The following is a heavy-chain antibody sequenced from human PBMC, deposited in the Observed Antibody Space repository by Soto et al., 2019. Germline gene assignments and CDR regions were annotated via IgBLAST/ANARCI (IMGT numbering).Heavy chain of an antibody. Sequence: QVQLVQSGAEVKKPGSSVKVSCKASGGTFSSYAISWVRQAPGQGLEWMGGIIPISETTNYAQKFQGRVKITADESKSTGYMELSSLGSEDTAVYYYARSQGSSTSLEIYYYCYYGMDVWGQGTTVTVSS. CDR3: ARSQGSSTSLEIYYYCYYGMDV. V-gene: IGHV1-69*01. J-gene: IGHJ6*02. CDR1: GGTFSSYA. D-gene: IGHD2-2*01. CDR2: IIPISETT.